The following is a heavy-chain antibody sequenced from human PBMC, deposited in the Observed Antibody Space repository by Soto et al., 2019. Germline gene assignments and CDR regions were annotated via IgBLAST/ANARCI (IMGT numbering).Heavy chain of an antibody. CDR1: GGTFSSYA. J-gene: IGHJ3*02. D-gene: IGHD3-10*01. V-gene: IGHV1-69*13. Sequence: GALVKVSCKASGGTFSSYAISWVRQAPGQGLEWMGGIIPIFGTANYAQKFQGRVTITADESTSTAYMELSSLRSEDTAVYYCARVRHLYGSDAFDIWGQGTMVTVSS. CDR3: ARVRHLYGSDAFDI. CDR2: IIPIFGTA.